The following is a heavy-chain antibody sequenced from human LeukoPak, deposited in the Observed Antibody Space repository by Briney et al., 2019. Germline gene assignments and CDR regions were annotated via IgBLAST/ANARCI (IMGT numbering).Heavy chain of an antibody. CDR1: GGSISSSSYY. V-gene: IGHV4-39*02. CDR2: IYYSGST. CDR3: AREYYYERIRRDY. D-gene: IGHD3-22*01. J-gene: IGHJ4*02. Sequence: PSETLSLTCTVSGGSISSSSYYWGWIRQPPGKGLEWIGSIYYSGSTYYNPSLKSRVTISVDTSKNQFSLKLSSVTAADTAVYYCAREYYYERIRRDYWGQGTLVTVSS.